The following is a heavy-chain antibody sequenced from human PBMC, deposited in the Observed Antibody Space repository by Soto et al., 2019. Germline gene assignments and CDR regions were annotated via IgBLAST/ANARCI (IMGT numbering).Heavy chain of an antibody. V-gene: IGHV3-23*01. CDR1: GFTFSSYA. D-gene: IGHD4-4*01. CDR2: ISGSGGST. J-gene: IGHJ6*02. CDR3: ANDVLGNRPPIYYYYYGMDV. Sequence: GGSLRLSCAASGFTFSSYAMSWVRQAPGKGLEWVSAISGSGGSTYYADSVKGRFTISRDNSKNTLYLQMNSLRAEDTAVYYCANDVLGNRPPIYYYYYGMDVWGQGTTVTVSS.